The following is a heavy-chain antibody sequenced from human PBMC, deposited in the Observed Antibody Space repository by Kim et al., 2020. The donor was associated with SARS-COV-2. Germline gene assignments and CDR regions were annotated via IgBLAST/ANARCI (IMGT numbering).Heavy chain of an antibody. Sequence: ASVKVSCKASGYTFTTYAINWVRQAPGQGLEWMGWINTNTGNPTYAQGFTGRFVFSLDTSVRTAYLRISSLKAEDTAVYYCARDLGDGYNYGVDVSGQGTTVTVSS. V-gene: IGHV7-4-1*02. CDR1: GYTFTTYA. J-gene: IGHJ6*02. CDR2: INTNTGNP. D-gene: IGHD3-3*01. CDR3: ARDLGDGYNYGVDV.